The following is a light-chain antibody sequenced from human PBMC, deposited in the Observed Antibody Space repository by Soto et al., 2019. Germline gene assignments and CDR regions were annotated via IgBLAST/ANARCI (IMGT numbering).Light chain of an antibody. CDR1: QSVSSD. Sequence: EIVMKQSPATLSVSPGERVTLSCRASQSVSSDLAWYQQKPGQSPRLLIYGASTRATGIPARFSASGSGTDFTLTISSLEPEDFAVYYCQQRSNTFCQGTRLEIK. V-gene: IGKV3-11*01. CDR2: GAS. CDR3: QQRSNT. J-gene: IGKJ5*01.